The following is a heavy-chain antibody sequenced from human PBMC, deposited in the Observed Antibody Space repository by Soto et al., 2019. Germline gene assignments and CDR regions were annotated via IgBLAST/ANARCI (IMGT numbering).Heavy chain of an antibody. CDR2: IRSKAYGGTT. CDR3: TRGIGTYYDSSGYYNLFDY. Sequence: SGGSLRLSCTASGFTFGYYAMSWVRQSPGEGLEWVGFIRSKAYGGTTEYAASVKGRFTISRDDSKSIAYLQMNSLKTEDTAVYYCTRGIGTYYDSSGYYNLFDYWGQGTLVTGS. J-gene: IGHJ4*02. D-gene: IGHD3-22*01. V-gene: IGHV3-49*04. CDR1: GFTFGYYA.